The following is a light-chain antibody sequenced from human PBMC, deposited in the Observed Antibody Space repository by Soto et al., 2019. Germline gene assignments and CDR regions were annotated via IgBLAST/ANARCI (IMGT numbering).Light chain of an antibody. CDR2: GAS. V-gene: IGKV3-20*01. J-gene: IGKJ1*01. CDR1: QSVSSSY. CDR3: QQYGSSLWT. Sequence: QSSPTQYINPGERATLSCRASQSVSSSYLAWYQQKPGQAPRLLIYGASSRATGIPDRFSGSGSGTDFTLTISRLEPEDFAVYYCQQYGSSLWTFGQGTKVDIK.